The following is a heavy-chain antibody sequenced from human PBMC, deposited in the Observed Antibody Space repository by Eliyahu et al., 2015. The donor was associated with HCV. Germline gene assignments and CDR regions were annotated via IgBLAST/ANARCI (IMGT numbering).Heavy chain of an antibody. J-gene: IGHJ6*03. CDR3: ARRPSSISYYYYYMDV. CDR2: IYYSGST. Sequence: QLQLQESGPGLVKPSETLSLTCXVSGGSIXXSSYYWGWIRQPPGKGLEGIGSIYYSGSTYYNPSLKSRVTISVDTSKNQFSLKLSSVTAADTAVYYCARRPSSISYYYYYMDVWGKGTTVTVSS. V-gene: IGHV4-39*01. CDR1: GGSIXXSSYY. D-gene: IGHD6-13*01.